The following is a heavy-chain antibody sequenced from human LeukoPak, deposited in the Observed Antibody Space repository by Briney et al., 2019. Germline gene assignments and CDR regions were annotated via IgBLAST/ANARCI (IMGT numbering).Heavy chain of an antibody. CDR1: GGPIAIGGYY. CDR3: ARHRAMATVGDYFAS. J-gene: IGHJ4*02. V-gene: IGHV4-31*03. CDR2: TYYSGST. Sequence: SETLSLTCTVSGGPIAIGGYYWSWIRQHPGKGLEWIGYTYYSGSTYYNPSLESRGIISVDTSKKQFSLRLTSVTAADPAVYYCARHRAMATVGDYFASWGQGTLVTVSS. D-gene: IGHD5-24*01.